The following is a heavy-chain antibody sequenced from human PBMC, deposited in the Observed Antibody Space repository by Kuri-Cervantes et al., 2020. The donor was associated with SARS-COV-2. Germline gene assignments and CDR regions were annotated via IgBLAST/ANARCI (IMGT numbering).Heavy chain of an antibody. D-gene: IGHD2-2*01. V-gene: IGHV4-30-2*01. CDR1: GGSISSGGYS. CDR3: ARARFHCSSTSCHYTYFDY. J-gene: IGHJ4*02. CDR2: IYHSGST. Sequence: SETLSLTCAVSGGSISSGGYSWSWIRQPPGKGLEWIGYIYHSGSTYYNPSLKSRVTISVDRSKNQFSLKLSSVTAADTAVYYCARARFHCSSTSCHYTYFDYWGQATLVTVSS.